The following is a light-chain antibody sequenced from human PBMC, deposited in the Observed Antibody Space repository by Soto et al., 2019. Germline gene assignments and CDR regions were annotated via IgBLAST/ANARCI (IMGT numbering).Light chain of an antibody. CDR3: QQSCSTPRT. Sequence: DIQMTQSPSSLSASVVDRVTITCLASQSISSYLNWYQQKPGKAPKLLIYAASSLQSGVPSRFSGSGSGTDFTLTISSLQPEDFATYYCQQSCSTPRTFGQGTKVDIK. CDR2: AAS. CDR1: QSISSY. V-gene: IGKV1-39*01. J-gene: IGKJ1*01.